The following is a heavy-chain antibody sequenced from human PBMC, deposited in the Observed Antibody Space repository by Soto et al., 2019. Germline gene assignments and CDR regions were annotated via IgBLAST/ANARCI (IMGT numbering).Heavy chain of an antibody. J-gene: IGHJ5*02. Sequence: SETLSLTCSFSCGSIISSSYYWAWIRQPPGKGLEWIGSVYYTGRTYHNSSLKRRITMSVDTSKNQFSLKLSSVTAADTAVYYCAITGVVIHDTWFDPWGQGTLVTVSS. CDR2: VYYTGRT. V-gene: IGHV4-39*01. D-gene: IGHD3-3*01. CDR3: AITGVVIHDTWFDP. CDR1: CGSIISSSYY.